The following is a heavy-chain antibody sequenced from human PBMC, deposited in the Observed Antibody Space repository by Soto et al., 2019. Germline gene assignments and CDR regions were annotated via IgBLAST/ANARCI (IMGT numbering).Heavy chain of an antibody. CDR1: GFTFRWFG. J-gene: IGHJ4*02. Sequence: LRLSCAGSGFTFRWFGMNWVRQAPGKGLEWVARISNDGSNEYYVDSVKGRFTISRDNSKNTLYLQMDSLRAEDTAVYYCAKGEVRGIIPSYFDFWGLGTLVTVSS. V-gene: IGHV3-30*18. CDR3: AKGEVRGIIPSYFDF. CDR2: ISNDGSNE. D-gene: IGHD3-10*01.